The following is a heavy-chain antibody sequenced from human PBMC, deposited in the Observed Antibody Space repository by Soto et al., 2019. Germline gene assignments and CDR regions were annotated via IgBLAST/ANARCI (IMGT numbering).Heavy chain of an antibody. CDR1: GFPFSSTD. Sequence: GGSLRLSCAASGFPFSSTDMTWVRQAPGKGLDWVSTIDGSGGTTYYADSVKGRFTISRDNSMNTVYLQMNSLRTDDTALYYCAKNSGWFNTWGQGALVTVSS. V-gene: IGHV3-23*01. CDR2: IDGSGGTT. D-gene: IGHD3-10*01. CDR3: AKNSGWFNT. J-gene: IGHJ5*02.